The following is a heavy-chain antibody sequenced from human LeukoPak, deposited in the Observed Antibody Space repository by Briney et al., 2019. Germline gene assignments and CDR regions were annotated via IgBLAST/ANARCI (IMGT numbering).Heavy chain of an antibody. Sequence: GGSLRLSCAASGFTFSSYAMHWVRQAPGKGLEWVSFIRYDGSNKYYADSVRGRFTISRDSSKNTLYLQVNSLRPDDTAVYYCAKAPGRFYPTEYFDYWGQGTLVTVSS. CDR2: IRYDGSNK. CDR3: AKAPGRFYPTEYFDY. V-gene: IGHV3-30*02. J-gene: IGHJ4*02. CDR1: GFTFSSYA. D-gene: IGHD3-3*01.